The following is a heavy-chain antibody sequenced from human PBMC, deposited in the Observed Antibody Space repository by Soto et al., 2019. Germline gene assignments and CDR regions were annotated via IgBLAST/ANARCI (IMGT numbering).Heavy chain of an antibody. J-gene: IGHJ6*02. CDR1: GGSISSRSYF. Sequence: SETLSLTCTVSGGSISSRSYFWGWIRQSPGKGLEWIGNFYSGSTFYNPSLKSRVTISVDTSKNQFSLKLSSVTAADTAVYYCARRTVVVTATNYYYGMDVWGQGTTVTVSS. CDR3: ARRTVVVTATNYYYGMDV. CDR2: FYSGST. V-gene: IGHV4-39*01. D-gene: IGHD2-21*02.